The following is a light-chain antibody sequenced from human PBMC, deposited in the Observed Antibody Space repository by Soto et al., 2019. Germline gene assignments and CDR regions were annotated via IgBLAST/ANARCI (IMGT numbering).Light chain of an antibody. CDR1: SSKIGAGYD. CDR2: GNS. CDR3: QSYDSSLSSYV. V-gene: IGLV1-40*01. J-gene: IGLJ1*01. Sequence: QSVLTQPPSVSGAPGQRVTISCTGSSSKIGAGYDVHWYQQLPGTAPKILIYGNSNRPSGVPDRFSGSKSGTSASLAITGLQAEDEADYYCQSYDSSLSSYVFGTRTKVTVL.